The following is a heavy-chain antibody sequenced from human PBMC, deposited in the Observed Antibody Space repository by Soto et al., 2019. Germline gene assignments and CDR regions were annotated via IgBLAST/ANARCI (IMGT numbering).Heavy chain of an antibody. CDR3: ARDRAYYESSGLYFDY. CDR2: IFYSGST. V-gene: IGHV4-30-4*02. CDR1: GGPISGDYY. Sequence: KTSETLSLTCNVSGGPISGDYYWTWIRQPPGKGLEWIGYIFYSGSTYYNPSLKSRVTMSVDTSKSQFSLKLSSVTAADTAVYYCARDRAYYESSGLYFDYWGQGTLVTVSS. J-gene: IGHJ4*02. D-gene: IGHD3-22*01.